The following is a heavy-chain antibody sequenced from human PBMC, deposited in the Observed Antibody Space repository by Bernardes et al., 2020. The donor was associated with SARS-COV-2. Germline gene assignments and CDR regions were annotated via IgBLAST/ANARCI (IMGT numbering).Heavy chain of an antibody. V-gene: IGHV4-61*03. CDR1: GSSVSSGGYY. Sequence: SETLSLTCTVSGSSVSSGGYYWSWNRQPKGKGLEWVGFIYYNGNTNYNPSLKSRVTITVDTSKNHLSLKLTPVTAADTAVYYCARDVRGGTLDYWGQGTPVTVSS. D-gene: IGHD2-15*01. CDR3: ARDVRGGTLDY. CDR2: IYYNGNT. J-gene: IGHJ4*02.